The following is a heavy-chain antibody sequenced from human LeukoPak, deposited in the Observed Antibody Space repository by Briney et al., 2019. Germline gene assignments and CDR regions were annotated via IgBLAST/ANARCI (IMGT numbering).Heavy chain of an antibody. D-gene: IGHD5-18*01. J-gene: IGHJ4*02. CDR2: ISGTGIST. Sequence: GGSLSLSCAAAGFTFSSYAMSWVRQAPGGGLEWASVISGTGISTYYGDSMKGRFTISRDNSKNTLYLQMNGLGAEDTAVYYCAKSTGRYSYDAPGDYWGQGTLVTVSS. CDR1: GFTFSSYA. CDR3: AKSTGRYSYDAPGDY. V-gene: IGHV3-23*01.